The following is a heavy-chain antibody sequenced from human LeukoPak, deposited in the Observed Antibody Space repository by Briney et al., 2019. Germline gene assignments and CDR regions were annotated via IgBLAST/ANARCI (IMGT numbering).Heavy chain of an antibody. CDR1: AGSISSYY. J-gene: IGHJ6*03. D-gene: IGHD1-26*01. CDR2: VSGSGAKT. V-gene: IGHV3-23*01. Sequence: PSETLSLTCTFSAGSISSYYWSWIRQPPGKGLEWVSGVSGSGAKTYYADSVKGRFTISRDNSHNTVYLQMSGLRAEDTAVYYCAKDGLPVGDYYYYIDVWGKGATVAVSS. CDR3: AKDGLPVGDYYYYIDV.